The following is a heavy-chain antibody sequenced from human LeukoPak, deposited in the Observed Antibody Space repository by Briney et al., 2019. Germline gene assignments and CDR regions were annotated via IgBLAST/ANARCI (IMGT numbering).Heavy chain of an antibody. CDR2: INAGNGNT. Sequence: ASVKVSCKASGYTFTSYALHWVRQAPGQRLEWMGWINAGNGNTKYSQKFQGRVTITRDTSASTAYMELSSLRSEDTAVYYCARGHSSEMATTPPGYWGQGTLVTVSS. D-gene: IGHD5-24*01. CDR1: GYTFTSYA. V-gene: IGHV1-3*01. CDR3: ARGHSSEMATTPPGY. J-gene: IGHJ4*02.